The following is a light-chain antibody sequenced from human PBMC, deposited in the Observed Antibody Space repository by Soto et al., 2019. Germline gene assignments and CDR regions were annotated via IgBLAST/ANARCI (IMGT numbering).Light chain of an antibody. V-gene: IGKV3-20*01. CDR1: QSVYSN. Sequence: IVMTQSPATVSVSPGERATLSCRASQSVYSNLAWYQQKPGQAPRLLIYGASNRATGIPDRFSGSGSGTDFTLTISRLEPEDFAVYYCQQYGSSPRLTFGGGTKGE. J-gene: IGKJ4*01. CDR2: GAS. CDR3: QQYGSSPRLT.